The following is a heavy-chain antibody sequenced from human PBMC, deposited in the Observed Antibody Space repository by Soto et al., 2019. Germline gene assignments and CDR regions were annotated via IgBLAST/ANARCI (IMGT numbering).Heavy chain of an antibody. D-gene: IGHD5-12*01. CDR1: GGTFSSYA. Sequence: QVQLVQSGAEVRQPASSVKVSCKTSGGTFSSYAISWVRQAPGQGLEWMGGIVPIVDTSTYAQKFQGRVTITADEATSTVAMELSSLRSDDTAVYYCVRVVAIPGYPDNCGQGTLVTVSS. J-gene: IGHJ4*02. CDR2: IVPIVDTS. CDR3: VRVVAIPGYPDN. V-gene: IGHV1-69*12.